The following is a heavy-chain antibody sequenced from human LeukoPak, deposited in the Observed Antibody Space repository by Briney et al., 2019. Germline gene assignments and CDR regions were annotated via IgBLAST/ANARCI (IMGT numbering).Heavy chain of an antibody. J-gene: IGHJ4*02. CDR2: IYYSRSA. Sequence: SETLSLTCTVSGDSYSSPYWVWIRQPPGKGLEWIGSIYYSRSAYYNPSLKSRVSISVDTSKNQFSLKLRSVTAADTAVYYCASPMAWAHNRRDSDYWGLGTLVTVSS. CDR3: ASPMAWAHNRRDSDY. CDR1: GDSYSSPY. V-gene: IGHV4-39*07. D-gene: IGHD5-24*01.